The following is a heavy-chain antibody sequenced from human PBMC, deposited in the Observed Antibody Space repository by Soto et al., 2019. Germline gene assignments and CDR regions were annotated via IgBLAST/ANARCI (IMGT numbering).Heavy chain of an antibody. CDR2: IYYSGST. CDR1: GGSISSGGYY. Sequence: QVQLQESGPGLVKPSQTLSLTCTVSGGSISSGGYYWSWIRQHPGKGLEWIGYIYYSGSTYYNPALMSRVTIAVATSKNRFCLRLCSVTAADTAVYYCARGRDYYDSSGPYNWFDPWGQGALVTVSS. CDR3: ARGRDYYDSSGPYNWFDP. V-gene: IGHV4-31*03. J-gene: IGHJ5*02. D-gene: IGHD3-22*01.